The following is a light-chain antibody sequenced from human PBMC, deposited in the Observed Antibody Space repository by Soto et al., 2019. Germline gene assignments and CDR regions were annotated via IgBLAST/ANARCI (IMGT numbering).Light chain of an antibody. V-gene: IGLV2-14*01. Sequence: QSALTQPASVSGSPGQSITISCTGTSSDVGYYNYVSWFQQHPGKAPKLVIYEVTYRPSGVSNRFSGSKSGNTASLTISGLRAEDEADYYCSSYTSSSTYVFGTGTKLTVL. CDR3: SSYTSSSTYV. CDR2: EVT. CDR1: SSDVGYYNY. J-gene: IGLJ1*01.